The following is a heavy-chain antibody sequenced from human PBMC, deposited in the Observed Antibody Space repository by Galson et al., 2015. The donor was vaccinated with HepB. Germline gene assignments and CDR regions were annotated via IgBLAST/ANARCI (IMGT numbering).Heavy chain of an antibody. CDR1: GFSFEDYA. CDR2: INCNSGRL. V-gene: IGHV3-9*01. D-gene: IGHD1-1*01. CDR3: AKDYRAWNYYYYMDV. Sequence: SLRLSCAVSGFSFEDYAMHWVRQAPGKGLEWVASINCNSGRLDYADSVKGRFTVSRDNDQNSLYLQMNSLRAEDTAFYYCAKDYRAWNYYYYMDVWGKGTTVTVSS. J-gene: IGHJ6*03.